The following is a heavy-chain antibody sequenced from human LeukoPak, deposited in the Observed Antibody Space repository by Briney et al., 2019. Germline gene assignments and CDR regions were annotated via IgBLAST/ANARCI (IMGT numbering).Heavy chain of an antibody. Sequence: SETLSLTCTVSGGSISGYYWSWIRQPPGKGLEWIGYIYYSGSTNYNPSLKSRVTISVDTSKNQFSLKLSSVTAADTAVYYCARATPRYCTNGVCYIVPPTFDPWGQGTLVTVSS. D-gene: IGHD2-8*01. J-gene: IGHJ5*02. CDR2: IYYSGST. V-gene: IGHV4-59*01. CDR1: GGSISGYY. CDR3: ARATPRYCTNGVCYIVPPTFDP.